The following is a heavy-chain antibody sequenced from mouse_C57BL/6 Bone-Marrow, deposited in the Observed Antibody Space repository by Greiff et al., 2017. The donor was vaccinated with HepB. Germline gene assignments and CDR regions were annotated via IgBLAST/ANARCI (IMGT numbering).Heavy chain of an antibody. J-gene: IGHJ4*01. CDR3: ASAITTVVAPYAMDY. CDR1: GYTFTDYN. CDR2: INPNNGGT. Sequence: VQLQQSGPELVKPGASVKMSCKASGYTFTDYNMHWVKQSHGKSLEWIGYINPNNGGTSYNQKFKGKATLTVNKSSSTAYMELRSLTSEDSAVYYCASAITTVVAPYAMDYWGQGTSVTVSS. V-gene: IGHV1-22*01. D-gene: IGHD1-1*01.